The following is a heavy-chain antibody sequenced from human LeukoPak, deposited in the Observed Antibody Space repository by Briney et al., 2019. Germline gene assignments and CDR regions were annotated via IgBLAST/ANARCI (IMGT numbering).Heavy chain of an antibody. V-gene: IGHV3-11*04. J-gene: IGHJ6*03. D-gene: IGHD2-21*02. CDR2: ISSSGSTL. Sequence: PGGSLRLSCAASGFTFSNYAMSWVRQAPGKGLEWVSYISSSGSTLYYADSVKGRFTISRDNAKNSLYLQMNSLRAEDTAVYYCARSESDSLYYYYYYMDVWGKGTTVTVSS. CDR3: ARSESDSLYYYYYYMDV. CDR1: GFTFSNYA.